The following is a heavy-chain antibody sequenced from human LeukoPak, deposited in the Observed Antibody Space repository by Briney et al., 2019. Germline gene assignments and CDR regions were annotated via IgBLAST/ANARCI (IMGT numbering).Heavy chain of an antibody. J-gene: IGHJ4*02. D-gene: IGHD5-12*01. V-gene: IGHV3-23*01. CDR2: ITGSGDTT. CDR3: AKDPRRGYDARYFDY. Sequence: PGASLRLSCAASGFIFRNYAMSWVRQAPGKGLEWASAITGSGDTTYYADSVKGRFTISRDNSKNTLYVEMNTLRAEDTAVYYCAKDPRRGYDARYFDYWGQGTLVTVSS. CDR1: GFIFRNYA.